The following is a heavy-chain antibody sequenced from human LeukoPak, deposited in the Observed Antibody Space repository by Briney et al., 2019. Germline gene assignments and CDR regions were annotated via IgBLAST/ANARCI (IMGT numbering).Heavy chain of an antibody. CDR2: IIPIFGTA. Sequence: GASVKVSCKASGGTFSSYAISWVRQAPGQGLEWMGGIIPIFGTANYAQKFQGRVTITADESTSTAYMELSSLRSEDTAVYYCAKTNSGPATYYFDYWGQGTLVTVSS. V-gene: IGHV1-69*13. D-gene: IGHD5-12*01. CDR3: AKTNSGPATYYFDY. CDR1: GGTFSSYA. J-gene: IGHJ4*02.